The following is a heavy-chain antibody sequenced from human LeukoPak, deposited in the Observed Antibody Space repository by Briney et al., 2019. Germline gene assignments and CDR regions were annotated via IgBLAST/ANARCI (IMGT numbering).Heavy chain of an antibody. D-gene: IGHD2-2*01. J-gene: IGHJ5*02. CDR2: IYYSGTT. CDR1: GGSISSSSYF. V-gene: IGHV4-39*01. Sequence: PSETLSLTCTVSGGSISSSSYFWGWIRQPPGKGLEWLWIIYYSGTTYYNPSLKSRVTISVDTSKNQFSLKLSSVTAADTAVYYCARRGLYGSSPFDPWGQGTLVTVSS. CDR3: ARRGLYGSSPFDP.